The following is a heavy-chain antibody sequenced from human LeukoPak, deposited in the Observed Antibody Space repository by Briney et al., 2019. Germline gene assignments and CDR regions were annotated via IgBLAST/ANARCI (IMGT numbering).Heavy chain of an antibody. CDR1: VYTFTGNY. J-gene: IGHJ4*02. V-gene: IGHV1-2*02. CDR3: ARDQRGSSDLDY. D-gene: IGHD6-19*01. CDR2: IHPNSGAT. Sequence: VASVRVSCKASVYTFTGNYMHWVRQAPGRGLEWMGWIHPNSGATNFAQKFQGRVTMTRDTSISTAYMDLTSLTSDDTAIYYCARDQRGSSDLDYWGQGTLITVSS.